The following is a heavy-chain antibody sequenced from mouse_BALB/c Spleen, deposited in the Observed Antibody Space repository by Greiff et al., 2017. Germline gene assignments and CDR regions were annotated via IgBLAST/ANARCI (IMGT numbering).Heavy chain of an antibody. D-gene: IGHD1-1*01. J-gene: IGHJ2*01. CDR2: ISSGSSTI. V-gene: IGHV5-17*02. CDR3: ARWTTECLYFDY. Sequence: EVNLVESGGGLVQPGGSRKLSCAASGFTFSSFGMHWVRQAPEKGLEWVAYISSGSSTIYYADTVKGRFTISRDNPKNTLFLQMTSLRSEDTAMYYCARWTTECLYFDYWGQGTTLTVSS. CDR1: GFTFSSFG.